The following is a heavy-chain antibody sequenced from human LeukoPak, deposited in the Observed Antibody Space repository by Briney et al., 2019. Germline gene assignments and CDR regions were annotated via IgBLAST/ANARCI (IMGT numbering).Heavy chain of an antibody. Sequence: SETLSLTCTVSGGSISSYYWSWIRQPAGKGLEWIGYISYRGATNSNPSLKSRVTVSLDMSKNQFSLKLNSVTAADTAVYYCARGTAAVYWGQGTLVTVSS. CDR2: ISYRGAT. J-gene: IGHJ4*02. V-gene: IGHV4-59*01. CDR3: ARGTAAVY. D-gene: IGHD6-25*01. CDR1: GGSISSYY.